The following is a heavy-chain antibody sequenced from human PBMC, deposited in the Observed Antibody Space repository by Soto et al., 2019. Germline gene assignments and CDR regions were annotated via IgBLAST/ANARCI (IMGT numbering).Heavy chain of an antibody. D-gene: IGHD3-22*01. J-gene: IGHJ6*02. Sequence: PGGPLRLSGAASVFAFSSYGMHWVRQGPGKGLEWVAVISHDGNNKYYADSVKGRFTISRDNSKNTLYLQMNSLRAEDTAVYYCAKDLTSDSSGYWPYGMDVWGQGTTVTVSS. CDR2: ISHDGNNK. V-gene: IGHV3-30*18. CDR1: VFAFSSYG. CDR3: AKDLTSDSSGYWPYGMDV.